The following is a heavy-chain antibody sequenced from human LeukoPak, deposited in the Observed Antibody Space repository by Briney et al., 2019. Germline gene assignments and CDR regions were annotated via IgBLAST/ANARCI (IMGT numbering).Heavy chain of an antibody. D-gene: IGHD3-10*01. J-gene: IGHJ4*02. Sequence: GGSLRLSCAASGFTFSHAWMTWVRQAPGKGLEWVGRIKSKTDDETADYAAPVKGRFTTSRDDSKNTLYLQMNSLKTEDTAVYYCTTELWFGELLFPYWGQGTLVTVSS. CDR3: TTELWFGELLFPY. CDR2: IKSKTDDETA. CDR1: GFTFSHAW. V-gene: IGHV3-15*01.